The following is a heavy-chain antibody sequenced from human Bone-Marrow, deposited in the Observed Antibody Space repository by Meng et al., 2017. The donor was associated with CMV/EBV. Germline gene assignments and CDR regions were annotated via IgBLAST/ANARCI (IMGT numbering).Heavy chain of an antibody. CDR1: GYTFTRYG. Sequence: ASVKVSCKASGYTFTRYGISWVRQAPGQGLEWMGWISAYNGNTNYAQKLQGRVTMTTDTSTSTAYMELRSLRSDDTAVYYCARYCGSICITIFGFAPYYYYGMDVWGQGTTVTVSS. V-gene: IGHV1-18*01. J-gene: IGHJ6*02. CDR3: ARYCGSICITIFGFAPYYYYGMDV. D-gene: IGHD3-3*01. CDR2: ISAYNGNT.